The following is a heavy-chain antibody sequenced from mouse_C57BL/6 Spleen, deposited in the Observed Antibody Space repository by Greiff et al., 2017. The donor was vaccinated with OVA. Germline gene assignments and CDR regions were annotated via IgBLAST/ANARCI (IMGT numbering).Heavy chain of an antibody. V-gene: IGHV1-18*01. D-gene: IGHD2-10*02. J-gene: IGHJ3*01. Sequence: EVKLQESGPELVKPGASVKIPCKASGYTFTDYNMDWVKQSHGKGLEWIGDINPNNGGTIYNQKFKGKATLTVDKSSSTAYMELRSLTSEDTAVYYCARRVYGNLAWFAYWGQGTLVTVSA. CDR3: ARRVYGNLAWFAY. CDR1: GYTFTDYN. CDR2: INPNNGGT.